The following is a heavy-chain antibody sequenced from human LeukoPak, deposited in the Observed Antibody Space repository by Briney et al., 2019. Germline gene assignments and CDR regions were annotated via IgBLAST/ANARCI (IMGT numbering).Heavy chain of an antibody. CDR3: ARVRIAAAGNIPIDY. Sequence: SETLSLTCTVSGGSISSGDYYWSWIRQPPGKGLEWIGYIYYSGSTYYNPSLKSRVTISVDTSKNQFSLKLSSVTAADTDVYYCARVRIAAAGNIPIDYWGQGTLVTVSS. CDR1: GGSISSGDYY. CDR2: IYYSGST. D-gene: IGHD6-13*01. V-gene: IGHV4-30-4*01. J-gene: IGHJ4*02.